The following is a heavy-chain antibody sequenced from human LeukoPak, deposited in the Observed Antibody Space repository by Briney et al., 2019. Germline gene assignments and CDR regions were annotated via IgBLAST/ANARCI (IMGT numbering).Heavy chain of an antibody. J-gene: IGHJ4*02. V-gene: IGHV4-59*01. CDR1: GGSISSYY. D-gene: IGHD3-16*01. CDR3: ARVVSGSYVDY. CDR2: IYYSGST. Sequence: PSETLSLTCTVSGGSISSYYWSWIRQPPGKGLEWIGYIYYSGSTNYNPSLKSRVTISVDTSKNQFSLKLSSVPAADTAVYYCARVVSGSYVDYWGQGTLVTVSS.